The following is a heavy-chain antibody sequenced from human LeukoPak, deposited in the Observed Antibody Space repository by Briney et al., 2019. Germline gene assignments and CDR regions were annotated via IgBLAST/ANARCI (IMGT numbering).Heavy chain of an antibody. CDR2: INWNGGST. Sequence: GGSPRLSCAASGFTFDDYGMSWVRQAPGKRLEWVSGINWNGGSTGYADSVKGRLTISRDNAKNSLYLQMNSLRAEDTALYYCARRIPYYYYMDVWGKGTTVTVSS. CDR3: ARRIPYYYYMDV. V-gene: IGHV3-20*04. J-gene: IGHJ6*03. CDR1: GFTFDDYG.